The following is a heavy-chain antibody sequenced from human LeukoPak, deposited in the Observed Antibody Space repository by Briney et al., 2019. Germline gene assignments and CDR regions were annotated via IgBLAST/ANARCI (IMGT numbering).Heavy chain of an antibody. CDR3: ARDPAVTNYFDY. Sequence: AETLSLTCTVSGGSISGSSYYWGWIRQPPAKGLEWIGSIYYSGSTYYNPSLKSRVTISVDTSKNQFSLKLSSVTAADTAVYYCARDPAVTNYFDYWGQGTLVTVSS. J-gene: IGHJ4*02. CDR2: IYYSGST. CDR1: GGSISGSSYY. V-gene: IGHV4-39*07. D-gene: IGHD4-17*01.